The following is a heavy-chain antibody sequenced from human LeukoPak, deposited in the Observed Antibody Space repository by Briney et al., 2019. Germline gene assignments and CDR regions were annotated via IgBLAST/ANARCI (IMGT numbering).Heavy chain of an antibody. CDR1: GFTFSSYA. CDR2: ISGSGGST. CDR3: VHTPRYCSGGSCHAAFDI. Sequence: GGSLRLSCAASGFTFSSYAMSWVRQAPGKGLEWVSAISGSGGSTYYADSVKGRFTISRDNAKSSLYLQMNSLRGEDTAVYYCVHTPRYCSGGSCHAAFDIWGQGTMVTVSS. V-gene: IGHV3-23*01. D-gene: IGHD2-15*01. J-gene: IGHJ3*02.